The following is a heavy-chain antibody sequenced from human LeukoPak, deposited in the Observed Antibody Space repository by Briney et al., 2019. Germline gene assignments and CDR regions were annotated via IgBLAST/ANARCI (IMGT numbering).Heavy chain of an antibody. D-gene: IGHD3-22*01. CDR3: ARDANYHVSSDYYDAFDI. CDR1: GFSFSNYW. J-gene: IGHJ3*02. CDR2: IRGDESRK. V-gene: IGHV3-7*01. Sequence: GGSLRLSCAASGFSFSNYWMTWLRQAPGKGLEWVANIRGDESRKYYLDSVTGRFTISRDNAKNSLYLQMNSLRAKDTAVYYCARDANYHVSSDYYDAFDIWGQGTMVTVSS.